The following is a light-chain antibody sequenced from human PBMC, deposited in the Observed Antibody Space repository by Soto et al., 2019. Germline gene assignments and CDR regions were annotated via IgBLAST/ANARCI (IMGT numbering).Light chain of an antibody. CDR2: GNT. CDR1: SSNIGAGYE. Sequence: QSVLTQPPSVSGAPGQRVTISCTGSSSNIGAGYEVNWYQHLPGAAPKLLIYGNTNRPSGVPDRFSGSKSGTSASLAITGLQAEYEADYYCQSYDSSLSALYVFGTGTKVTVL. V-gene: IGLV1-40*01. J-gene: IGLJ1*01. CDR3: QSYDSSLSALYV.